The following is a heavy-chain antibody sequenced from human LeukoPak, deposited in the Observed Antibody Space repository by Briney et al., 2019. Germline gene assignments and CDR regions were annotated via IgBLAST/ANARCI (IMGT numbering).Heavy chain of an antibody. J-gene: IGHJ4*02. D-gene: IGHD3-16*01. CDR2: IYYSGST. CDR1: GGSISTYY. CDR3: ARSANSAYNYVGY. V-gene: IGHV4-59*08. Sequence: PSETLSLTCSVSGGSISTYYWSWIRQPPGQGLEWIGYIYYSGSTSYNPSLKSRVTISVDTSKNQFSLKLSSVTAADTAVYYCARSANSAYNYVGYWGQGTLVTVSS.